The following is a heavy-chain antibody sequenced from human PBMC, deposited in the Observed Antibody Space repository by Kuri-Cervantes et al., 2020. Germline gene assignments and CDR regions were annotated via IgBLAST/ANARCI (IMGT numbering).Heavy chain of an antibody. CDR1: GFTFSSYA. CDR3: ARDSRGRSNWFDP. D-gene: IGHD3-16*01. V-gene: IGHV3-21*01. J-gene: IGHJ5*02. CDR2: ISDNSRYI. Sequence: GGSLRLSCAASGFTFSSYAMSWVRQAPGKGLEWVSSISDNSRYIYYADSVKGRFTISRDNAKNSLSLQMNTLRADDTAVYYCARDSRGRSNWFDPWGQGTLVTSPQ.